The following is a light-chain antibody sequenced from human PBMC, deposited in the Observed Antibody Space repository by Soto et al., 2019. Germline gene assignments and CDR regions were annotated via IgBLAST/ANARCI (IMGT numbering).Light chain of an antibody. Sequence: EIVLTQSPGTLSLSPGERATLSCTASQSVTSSCLAWYQRRPGRAPRLLIHTTSIRATDIPDRFSGSGSGTDSTLTISRLEPEDSGVYYCQQCGGSPLFSFGPGTRVDI. CDR1: QSVTSSC. CDR3: QQCGGSPLFS. J-gene: IGKJ3*01. CDR2: TTS. V-gene: IGKV3-20*01.